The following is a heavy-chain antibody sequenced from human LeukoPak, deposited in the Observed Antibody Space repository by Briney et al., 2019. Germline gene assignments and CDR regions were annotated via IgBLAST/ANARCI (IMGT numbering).Heavy chain of an antibody. CDR3: AKSGPSMYYFDY. D-gene: IGHD2/OR15-2a*01. CDR2: IRYDGSNK. V-gene: IGHV3-30*02. CDR1: GFTFSSYG. J-gene: IGHJ4*02. Sequence: GGSLRLSCAASGFTFSSYGMHWVRQAPGKGLEWVAFIRYDGSNKYYADSVKGRFTISRDNSKNTLYLQMNSLRAEDTAVYYCAKSGPSMYYFDYWGQGTLVTVSS.